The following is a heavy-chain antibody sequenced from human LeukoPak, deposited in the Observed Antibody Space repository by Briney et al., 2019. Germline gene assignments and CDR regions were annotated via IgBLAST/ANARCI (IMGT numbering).Heavy chain of an antibody. CDR1: GGAFSGYY. Sequence: SGTPSPPCAVYGGAFSGYYWSLIRQPPGKGLEWVGEINHSGSTNYNPSLKSRVTISVDTSKNQFSLKLSSVTAADTAVYYCARVRQRYYGSGSIRKQGGYFDYWGQGTLVTVSS. J-gene: IGHJ4*02. D-gene: IGHD3-10*01. CDR2: INHSGST. CDR3: ARVRQRYYGSGSIRKQGGYFDY. V-gene: IGHV4-34*01.